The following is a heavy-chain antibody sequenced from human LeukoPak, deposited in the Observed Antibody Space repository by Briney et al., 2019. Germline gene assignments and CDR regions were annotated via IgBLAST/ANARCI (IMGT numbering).Heavy chain of an antibody. CDR2: IYHSGST. Sequence: SETLSLTCTVSGYSISSGYYWGWIRQPPGKGLEWIGSIYHSGSTYYNPSLKSRVTISVDTSKNQFSLKLSSVTAADTAVYYCARLSGDIVVVPAASSYYMDVWGKGTTVTVSS. V-gene: IGHV4-38-2*02. CDR3: ARLSGDIVVVPAASSYYMDV. J-gene: IGHJ6*03. D-gene: IGHD2-2*01. CDR1: GYSISSGYY.